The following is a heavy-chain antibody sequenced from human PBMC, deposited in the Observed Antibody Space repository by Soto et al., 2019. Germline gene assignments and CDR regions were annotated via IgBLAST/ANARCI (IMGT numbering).Heavy chain of an antibody. D-gene: IGHD5-12*01. CDR3: ARDMFNSWLRNFDY. V-gene: IGHV3-21*01. Sequence: GGSLRLSCAASGFTFTSYSMNWVRQAPGKGLEWVSSISIASSYIYYADSVKGRFTISRDNAKNSLYLQMNSLRADDTAVYYCARDMFNSWLRNFDYWGQGALVTVSS. CDR2: ISIASSYI. CDR1: GFTFTSYS. J-gene: IGHJ4*02.